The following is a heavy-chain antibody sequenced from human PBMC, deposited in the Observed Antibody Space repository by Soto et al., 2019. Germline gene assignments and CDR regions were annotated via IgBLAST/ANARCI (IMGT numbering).Heavy chain of an antibody. Sequence: PSETLSLTCAVYGGSFSGYYWSWIRQPPGKGLEWIGEINHSGSTNYNPSLKSRVTISVDTSKNQFSLKLSSVTAADTAVYYCARVGGSSIAARRKPPYYYYYYMDVWGKGTTVTVSS. CDR2: INHSGST. V-gene: IGHV4-34*01. CDR3: ARVGGSSIAARRKPPYYYYYYMDV. CDR1: GGSFSGYY. D-gene: IGHD6-6*01. J-gene: IGHJ6*03.